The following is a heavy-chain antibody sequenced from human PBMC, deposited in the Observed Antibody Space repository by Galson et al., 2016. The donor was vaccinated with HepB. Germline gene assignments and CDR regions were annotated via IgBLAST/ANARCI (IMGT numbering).Heavy chain of an antibody. CDR3: AKYGDEAGWNFHH. CDR1: GLTFSDFY. V-gene: IGHV3-11*03. J-gene: IGHJ1*01. CDR2: ISSSSSHT. Sequence: SLRLSCAASGLTFSDFYMSWIRQAPGKGLEWVSYISSSSSHTNYADSVKGRFTISRDNANNSLYLQMNSLRAEDTAVYYCAKYGDEAGWNFHHWGQGTLVTVSS. D-gene: IGHD6-19*01.